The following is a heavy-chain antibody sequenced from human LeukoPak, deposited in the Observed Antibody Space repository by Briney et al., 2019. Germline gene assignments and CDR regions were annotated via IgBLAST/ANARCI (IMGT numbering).Heavy chain of an antibody. V-gene: IGHV1-18*01. D-gene: IGHD6-6*01. CDR1: GYTFTNYG. Sequence: ASVKVSCKASGYTFTNYGISWVRQAPGQGLDWMGWISAYNGNKVYAQELQGRVTMTTDTSTSTAYMELRSLRSDDTAVYYCARDRWSSSSSEGALDIWGQGTMVTVSS. CDR2: ISAYNGNK. CDR3: ARDRWSSSSSEGALDI. J-gene: IGHJ3*02.